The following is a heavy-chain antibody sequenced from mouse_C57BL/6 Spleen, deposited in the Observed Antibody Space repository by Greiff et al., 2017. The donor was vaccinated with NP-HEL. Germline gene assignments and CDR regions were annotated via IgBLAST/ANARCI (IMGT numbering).Heavy chain of an antibody. D-gene: IGHD1-1*01. CDR1: GYTFTSYW. CDR3: ARGTTVVATRDY. V-gene: IGHV1-59*01. CDR2: IDPSDSYT. J-gene: IGHJ2*01. Sequence: QVQLQQPGAELVRPGTSVKLSCKASGYTFTSYWMHWVKQRPGQGLEWIGVIDPSDSYTNYNQKFKGKATLTVDTSSSTAYMQLSSLTSEDSAVYYCARGTTVVATRDYWGQGTTLTVSS.